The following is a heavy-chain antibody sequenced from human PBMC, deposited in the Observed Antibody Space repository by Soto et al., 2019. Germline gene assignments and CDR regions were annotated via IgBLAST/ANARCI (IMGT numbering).Heavy chain of an antibody. CDR3: AKEWVYDSSGWSFDY. CDR2: ISYDGSNK. CDR1: GFTFSSYG. J-gene: IGHJ4*02. D-gene: IGHD3-22*01. Sequence: QVQLVESGGGVVQPGRSLRLSCAASGFTFSSYGMHWVRQAPGKGLEWVAVISYDGSNKYYADSVKGRFTISRDTSKNTLYLQMNSLRAEDTAVYYCAKEWVYDSSGWSFDYWGQGTLVTASS. V-gene: IGHV3-30*18.